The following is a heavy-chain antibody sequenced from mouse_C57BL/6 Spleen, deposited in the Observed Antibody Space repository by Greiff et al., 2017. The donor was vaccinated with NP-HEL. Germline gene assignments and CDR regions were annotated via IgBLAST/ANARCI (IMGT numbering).Heavy chain of an antibody. J-gene: IGHJ2*01. CDR1: GYAFSSYW. V-gene: IGHV1-80*01. Sequence: VQRVESGAELVKPGASVKISCKASGYAFSSYWMNWVKQRPGKGLEWIGQIYPGDGDTNYNGKFKGKATLTADKSSSTAYMQLSSLTSEDSAVYFCARGNLYYFDYWGQGTTLTVSS. CDR2: IYPGDGDT. CDR3: ARGNLYYFDY.